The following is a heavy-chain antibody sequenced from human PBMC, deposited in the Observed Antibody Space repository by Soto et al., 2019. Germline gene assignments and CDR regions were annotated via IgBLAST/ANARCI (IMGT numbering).Heavy chain of an antibody. Sequence: PSETLSLTCSVSGGSISNYYWSWIRQPPGKGLEWIGYIHYSGSTNYNPSLKSRVTISVDTSKNQFSLKLNSVTAADTAVYHCARADGDYGDWFDPWGLGTLVTVSS. CDR2: IHYSGST. CDR1: GGSISNYY. D-gene: IGHD4-17*01. CDR3: ARADGDYGDWFDP. V-gene: IGHV4-59*01. J-gene: IGHJ5*02.